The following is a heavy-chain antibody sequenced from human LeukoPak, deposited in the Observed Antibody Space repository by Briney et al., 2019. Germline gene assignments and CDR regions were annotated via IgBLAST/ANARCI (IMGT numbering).Heavy chain of an antibody. CDR2: INTSSSYL. D-gene: IGHD6-19*01. Sequence: GGSLRLSCAASGFTFSGTTMNWVRHAPGKGLEWVSFINTSSSYLYYADSVRGRFTIARDNDKNSLYLQMNSLRAEDTAVYYCARQQWLDGAYYLDHWGQGTLVTVSS. J-gene: IGHJ4*02. V-gene: IGHV3-21*01. CDR3: ARQQWLDGAYYLDH. CDR1: GFTFSGTT.